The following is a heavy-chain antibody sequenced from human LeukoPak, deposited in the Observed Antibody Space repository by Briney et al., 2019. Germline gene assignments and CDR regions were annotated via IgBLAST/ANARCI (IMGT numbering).Heavy chain of an antibody. Sequence: GGSLRLSCAASGFTFSDFHMSWVRQAPGKGPEWVSAIDSSGGTTYYADSVKGRFTIFRDNFNNILFLQMNSLRAEDSALYYCAKEMSRAAIFDYWGQGTLLTVSS. CDR2: IDSSGGTT. CDR3: AKEMSRAAIFDY. J-gene: IGHJ4*02. CDR1: GFTFSDFH. V-gene: IGHV3-23*01.